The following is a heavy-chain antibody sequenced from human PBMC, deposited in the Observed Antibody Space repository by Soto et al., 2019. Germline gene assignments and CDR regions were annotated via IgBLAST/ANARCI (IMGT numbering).Heavy chain of an antibody. CDR1: GFTFSSYA. CDR2: ISGSGGST. J-gene: IGHJ4*02. CDR3: AKEGLRYFDWLLDSYYFDY. Sequence: GGSLRLSCAASGFTFSSYAMSWVRQAPGKGLEWVSAISGSGGSTYYADSVKGRFTISRDNSKNTLYLQMNSLRAEDTAVYYCAKEGLRYFDWLLDSYYFDYWGQGTLVTVSS. V-gene: IGHV3-23*01. D-gene: IGHD3-9*01.